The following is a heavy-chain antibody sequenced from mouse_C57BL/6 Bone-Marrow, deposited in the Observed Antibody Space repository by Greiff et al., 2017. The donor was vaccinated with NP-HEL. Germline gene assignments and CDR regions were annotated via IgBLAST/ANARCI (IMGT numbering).Heavy chain of an antibody. D-gene: IGHD1-1*01. J-gene: IGHJ3*01. CDR1: GYTFTSYW. V-gene: IGHV1-50*01. Sequence: QVQLQQPGAELVKPGASVKLSCKASGYTFTSYWMQWVKQRPGQGLEWIGEIDPSDSYTNYNQKFKGKATLTVDTSSSTAYMQLSRLTSEDSAVYYCARNGYYGSSYGAWFAYWGQGTLVTVSA. CDR3: ARNGYYGSSYGAWFAY. CDR2: IDPSDSYT.